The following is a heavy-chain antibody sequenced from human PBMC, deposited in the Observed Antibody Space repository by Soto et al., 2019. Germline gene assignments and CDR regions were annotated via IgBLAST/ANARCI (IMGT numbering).Heavy chain of an antibody. Sequence: QVQLVQSGAELKKPGASVNISCQASGFTFSDTLINWVRQGPGQRLEWMGWINPANGNTRYSEPFRGRVTISSLSSASTAYVALSDLTSEDTAVYYCARDIVSVGPRANEAFDVWGQGTMITVSS. CDR1: GFTFSDTL. V-gene: IGHV1-3*01. CDR2: INPANGNT. J-gene: IGHJ3*01. CDR3: ARDIVSVGPRANEAFDV. D-gene: IGHD1-26*01.